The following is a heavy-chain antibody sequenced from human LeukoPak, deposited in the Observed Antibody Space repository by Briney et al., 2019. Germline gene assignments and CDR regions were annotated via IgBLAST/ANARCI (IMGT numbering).Heavy chain of an antibody. Sequence: PGGSLSLSCAASGFTFTNYGMHWVRQAPGQGLEWVAFIRYDGSNKYYADSVKGRFTISRDNSKNKLFLQMHSLRVDDTAVYYCAKDEPSYNILTGFRRTSAYYFDYWGQGTLVTVSS. CDR1: GFTFTNYG. D-gene: IGHD3-9*01. CDR3: AKDEPSYNILTGFRRTSAYYFDY. CDR2: IRYDGSNK. J-gene: IGHJ4*02. V-gene: IGHV3-30*02.